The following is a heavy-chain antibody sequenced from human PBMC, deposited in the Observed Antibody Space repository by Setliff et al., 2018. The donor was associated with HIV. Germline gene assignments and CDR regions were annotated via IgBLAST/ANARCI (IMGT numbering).Heavy chain of an antibody. CDR3: ARGPRYGSGNYYYYYYYMDV. CDR2: IHTSGNA. D-gene: IGHD3-10*01. V-gene: IGHV4-61*09. Sequence: SETLSLTCTVSGGSISSGTYFWSWIRQPAGKGLEWIGHIHTSGNANYNPSLNSRVTISVGTSKNHFSLELSSVTAADTAVYYCARGPRYGSGNYYYYYYYMDVWGKGTTVTVSS. CDR1: GGSISSGTYF. J-gene: IGHJ6*03.